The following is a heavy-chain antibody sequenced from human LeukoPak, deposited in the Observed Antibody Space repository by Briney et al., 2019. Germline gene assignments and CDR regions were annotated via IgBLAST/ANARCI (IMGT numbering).Heavy chain of an antibody. J-gene: IGHJ5*02. CDR1: GFSLINARMG. V-gene: IGHV2-26*01. D-gene: IGHD3-10*01. CDR3: ARIRGLGVNWFDP. CDR2: IFSNDEK. Sequence: SGPTLLNXTETLTLTCTVSGFSLINARMGVSWIRQPPGKALEWLSHIFSNDEKSYSTSLKSRLTISKDTSKSQVVLTMTNMDPVDTATYYCARIRGLGVNWFDPWGQGTLVTVSS.